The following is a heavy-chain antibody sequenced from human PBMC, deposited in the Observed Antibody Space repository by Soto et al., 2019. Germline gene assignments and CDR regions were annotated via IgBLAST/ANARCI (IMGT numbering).Heavy chain of an antibody. D-gene: IGHD2-2*01. CDR3: ARDEGYCGSTSCYSRWFDP. Sequence: ASVKVSCKASGYTFTSYGISWVRQAPGQGLEWMGGISAYNGKTNYAQKFQGRVTMTTDTSTSTAYMELRSLRSDDTAVYYCARDEGYCGSTSCYSRWFDPWGQGTLVTVS. CDR1: GYTFTSYG. J-gene: IGHJ5*02. CDR2: ISAYNGKT. V-gene: IGHV1-18*04.